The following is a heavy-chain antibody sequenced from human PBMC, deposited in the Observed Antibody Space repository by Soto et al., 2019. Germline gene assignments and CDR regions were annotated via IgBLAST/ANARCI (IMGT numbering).Heavy chain of an antibody. CDR2: MNPNSGNT. CDR1: GYTFTSYD. CDR3: ARSKYDSYGMDV. D-gene: IGHD3-16*01. Sequence: ASVKVSCKASGYTFTSYDINWVRQATGQGLEWMGWMNPNSGNTGYAQKFQGGVTMTRNTSISTAYMELSSLRSEDTAVYYCARSKYDSYGMDVWGQGTTVTVSS. J-gene: IGHJ6*02. V-gene: IGHV1-8*01.